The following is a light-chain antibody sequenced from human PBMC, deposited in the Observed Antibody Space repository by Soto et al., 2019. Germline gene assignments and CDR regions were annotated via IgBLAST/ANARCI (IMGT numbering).Light chain of an antibody. J-gene: IGLJ1*01. CDR2: EVS. V-gene: IGLV2-23*02. CDR3: CSYAGSTTLYV. Sequence: SVLPQPASVSGSPGQSITISCNGTSSDVGSYSLVSWYQQHPGKAPKLMIYEVSKRPSGVSNRFSASKSGNTASLTISGLQAEDEADYYCCSYAGSTTLYVFGSGTKVTVL. CDR1: SSDVGSYSL.